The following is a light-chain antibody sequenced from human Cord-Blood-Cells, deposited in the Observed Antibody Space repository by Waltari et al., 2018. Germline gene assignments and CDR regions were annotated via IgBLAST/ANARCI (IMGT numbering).Light chain of an antibody. J-gene: IGLJ1*01. CDR2: EVS. Sequence: QSALTQPASVSGSPGQSITISCTGTSSDVGGYNYVSWYQPHPGQTPKIMIYEVSNRPAGVSKRFSGSKSGNTASLTISGLQAEDEADYYCSSYTSSSTYVFGTGTKVTVL. V-gene: IGLV2-14*01. CDR1: SSDVGGYNY. CDR3: SSYTSSSTYV.